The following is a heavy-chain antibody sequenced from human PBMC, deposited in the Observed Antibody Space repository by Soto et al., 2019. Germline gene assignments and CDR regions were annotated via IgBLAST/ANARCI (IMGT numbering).Heavy chain of an antibody. CDR2: IFYTGNT. Sequence: SETLSLTCTVSGGSFSGSYWNWIRQSPGKGPEWIGYIFYTGNTNYNPSLKSRVTISSDTSKNQLSLRLSSVTATDTAVYYCARQKTVVGTGDAFDTWGQGTMVTVSS. CDR1: GGSFSGSY. D-gene: IGHD6-19*01. J-gene: IGHJ3*02. V-gene: IGHV4-59*08. CDR3: ARQKTVVGTGDAFDT.